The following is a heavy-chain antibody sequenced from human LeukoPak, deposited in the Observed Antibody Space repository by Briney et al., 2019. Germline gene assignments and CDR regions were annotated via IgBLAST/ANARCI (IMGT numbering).Heavy chain of an antibody. D-gene: IGHD2-8*01. V-gene: IGHV5-51*01. CDR3: ARQAVYTPAFDY. J-gene: IGHJ4*02. CDR2: IYAADSDT. CDR1: GYTFRSYW. Sequence: GESLKISCKGSGYTFRSYWIGWVRQMPGKGLEWMGIIYAADSDTRYSPSFQGQVTISVDKSISTAYLQWGSLKASDTAIYYCARQAVYTPAFDYWGQGTLVTVSS.